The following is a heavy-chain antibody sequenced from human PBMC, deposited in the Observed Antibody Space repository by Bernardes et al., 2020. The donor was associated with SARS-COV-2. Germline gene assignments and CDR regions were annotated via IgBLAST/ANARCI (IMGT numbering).Heavy chain of an antibody. CDR1: GYTLTELS. CDR3: ATAAIAAAGRYYYYGMDV. Sequence: ASVKVSCKVSGYTLTELSMHWVRQAPGKGLEWMGGFDPEDGETIYAQKFQGRVTMTEDTSTDTAYMELSSLRSEDTAVYYCATAAIAAAGRYYYYGMDVWGQGTTVTVSS. D-gene: IGHD6-13*01. CDR2: FDPEDGET. V-gene: IGHV1-24*01. J-gene: IGHJ6*02.